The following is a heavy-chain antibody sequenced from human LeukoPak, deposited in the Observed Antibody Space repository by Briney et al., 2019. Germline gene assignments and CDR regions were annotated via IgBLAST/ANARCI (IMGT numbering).Heavy chain of an antibody. Sequence: GGSLRLSCAASGFTFSSYAMSWVRQAPGKGLEWVSTIIHSGYRTYYADSVKGRFTISRDSAKNTLYLKMNSMRDDDTAVYYCAKIMAQYCSGGSCNESDYWGQGTLVTVSS. CDR3: AKIMAQYCSGGSCNESDY. CDR2: IIHSGYRT. J-gene: IGHJ4*02. D-gene: IGHD2-15*01. CDR1: GFTFSSYA. V-gene: IGHV3-23*01.